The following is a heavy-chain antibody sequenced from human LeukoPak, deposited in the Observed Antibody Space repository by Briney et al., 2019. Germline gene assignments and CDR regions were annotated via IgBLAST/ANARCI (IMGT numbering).Heavy chain of an antibody. CDR3: ARTYSGSPGRLDY. D-gene: IGHD1-26*01. J-gene: IGHJ4*02. CDR2: IIPIFGTT. V-gene: IGHV1-69*06. CDR1: GGTFSNYA. Sequence: SVKVSCKASGGTFSNYAITWVRQAPGQGLEWMGGIIPIFGTTNYAQKFQGRVTIAADKSTSTAYMELSSLRSEDTAVYYCARTYSGSPGRLDYWGQGTLVTVFS.